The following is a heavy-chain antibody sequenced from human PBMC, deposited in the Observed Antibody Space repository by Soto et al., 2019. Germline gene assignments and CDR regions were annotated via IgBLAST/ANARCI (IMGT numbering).Heavy chain of an antibody. J-gene: IGHJ5*02. CDR3: ARHSTPWENHWFNH. Sequence: QLQLQESGPGLVKPSETLSLTCTVPGASISNTDYSCGWIRQPPGKGLEWIGTMYYSGSTYNNPFLKSRVTIPLDTSRKEVSLKLTSVTAADTAVYSCARHSTPWENHWFNHWGQGTLVTVSS. V-gene: IGHV4-39*01. CDR1: GASISNTDYS. CDR2: MYYSGST. D-gene: IGHD1-26*01.